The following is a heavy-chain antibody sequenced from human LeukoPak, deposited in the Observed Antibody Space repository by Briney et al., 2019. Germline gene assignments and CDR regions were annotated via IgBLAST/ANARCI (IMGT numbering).Heavy chain of an antibody. Sequence: GGSLRLSCAASGFTFSSYAMSWVRQAPGKGLEWVSAISGSGGSTYYAGSVKGRFTISRDNSKNTLYLQMNSLRAEDTAVYYCAKSDWDYYDSIWGQGTLVTVSS. D-gene: IGHD3-22*01. J-gene: IGHJ4*02. CDR3: AKSDWDYYDSI. CDR2: ISGSGGST. CDR1: GFTFSSYA. V-gene: IGHV3-23*01.